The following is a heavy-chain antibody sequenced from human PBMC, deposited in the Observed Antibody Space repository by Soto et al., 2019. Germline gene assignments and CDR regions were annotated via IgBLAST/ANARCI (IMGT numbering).Heavy chain of an antibody. Sequence: SETLSLTCTVSGGSVSSGSYYWSWIRQPPGKGLEWIGYIYYSGSTNYNPSLKSRVTISVDTSKNQFSLKLSSVTAADTAVYYCSRSNGDGFVLLAWGAFDFRGQGTMVTVSS. CDR3: SRSNGDGFVLLAWGAFDF. J-gene: IGHJ3*01. D-gene: IGHD2-21*01. V-gene: IGHV4-61*01. CDR2: IYYSGST. CDR1: GGSVSSGSYY.